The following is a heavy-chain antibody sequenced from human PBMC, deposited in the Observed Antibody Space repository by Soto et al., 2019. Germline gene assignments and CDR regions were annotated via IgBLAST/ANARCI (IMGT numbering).Heavy chain of an antibody. CDR1: RASIYTYS. V-gene: IGHV4-4*07. J-gene: IGHJ4*02. CDR3: ATIVGANDY. CDR2: IYSSGSA. Sequence: SETLSLTCTVSRASIYTYSWTWIRQPAGKGLQWIGHIYSSGSANYSPSLKSRVSMSVDSSKNQISLKLSSVTAADTAVYYCATIVGANDYWGQGTLVTVSS. D-gene: IGHD1-26*01.